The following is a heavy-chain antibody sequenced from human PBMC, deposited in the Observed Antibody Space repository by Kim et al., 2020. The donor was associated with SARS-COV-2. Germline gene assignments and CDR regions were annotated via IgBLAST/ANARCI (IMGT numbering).Heavy chain of an antibody. Sequence: ASVKVSCKASGYIFTNYVMNWVRQAPGQGLEWMGWINTNTGNPTYAQGFTGRFVFSLDTSVSTTYLQISSLKAEDTAVYYCARESGANSYVWGSGGFWGQGTLVTVSS. CDR3: ARESGANSYVWGSGGF. V-gene: IGHV7-4-1*02. CDR2: INTNTGNP. CDR1: GYIFTNYV. D-gene: IGHD3-16*01. J-gene: IGHJ4*02.